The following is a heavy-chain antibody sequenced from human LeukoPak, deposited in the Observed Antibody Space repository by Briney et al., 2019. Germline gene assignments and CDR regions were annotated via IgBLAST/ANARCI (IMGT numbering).Heavy chain of an antibody. CDR1: GFTFSSNA. CDR2: IWYDGSNT. J-gene: IGHJ4*02. V-gene: IGHV3-33*01. D-gene: IGHD1-26*01. Sequence: GGSLRLSCAASGFTFSSNAMHWVRQAPGKGLEWVAVIWYDGSNTYYADSVKGRFTVSRDNSNNTLYMQMNSLRAEDTAVYYCARASLVGATLIDHWGQGTLVTVSS. CDR3: ARASLVGATLIDH.